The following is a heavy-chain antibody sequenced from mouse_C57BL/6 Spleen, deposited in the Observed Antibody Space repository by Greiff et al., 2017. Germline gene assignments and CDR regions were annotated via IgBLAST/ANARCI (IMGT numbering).Heavy chain of an antibody. CDR2: IDPETGGT. Sequence: VQLQESGAELVRPGASVTLSCKASGYTFTDYEMHWVKQTPVHGLEWIGAIDPETGGTAYNQKFKGKAILTADKSSSTAYMELRSLISEDSAVYYCTRDYGSSYEFAYWGQGTLVTVSA. V-gene: IGHV1-15*01. J-gene: IGHJ3*01. D-gene: IGHD1-1*01. CDR1: GYTFTDYE. CDR3: TRDYGSSYEFAY.